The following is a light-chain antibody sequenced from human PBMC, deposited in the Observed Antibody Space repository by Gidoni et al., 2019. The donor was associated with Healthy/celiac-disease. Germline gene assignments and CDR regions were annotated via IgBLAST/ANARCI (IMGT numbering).Light chain of an antibody. CDR1: SGHSSYA. Sequence: QLVLTQSPSASASLGAPVKLPCTLSSGHSSYAIAWHQQQPEKGPRYLMKLNSDGSHSKGDGIPDRFSGSSSGAERYLTISSLQSEDEADYYCQTWGTPWVFGGGTKLTVL. V-gene: IGLV4-69*01. CDR2: LNSDGSH. CDR3: QTWGTPWV. J-gene: IGLJ3*02.